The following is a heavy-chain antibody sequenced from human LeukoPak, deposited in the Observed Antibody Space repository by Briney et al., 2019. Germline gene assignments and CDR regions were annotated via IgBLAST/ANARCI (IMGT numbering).Heavy chain of an antibody. CDR1: GGTFSSYA. J-gene: IGHJ4*02. CDR3: ATHPTYYDILTGHQDDGEFDY. Sequence: SVKVSCKASGGTFSSYAISWVRQAPGQGLEWMGRIIPILGIANYAQKFQGRVTITADKSTSTAYMELSSLRSEDTAVYYCATHPTYYDILTGHQDDGEFDYWGQGTLVTVSS. D-gene: IGHD3-9*01. CDR2: IIPILGIA. V-gene: IGHV1-69*04.